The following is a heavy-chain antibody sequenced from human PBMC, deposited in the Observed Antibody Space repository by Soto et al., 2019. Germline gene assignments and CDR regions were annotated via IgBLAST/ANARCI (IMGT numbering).Heavy chain of an antibody. D-gene: IGHD4-17*01. CDR3: ARGEGGMTTGTEDRYFDL. CDR2: IYYSGSS. Sequence: QVQLQESGPGLVKPSETLSLTCTVSGGSVSSGSYYWSWIRQPPGKGLEWIGYIYYSGSSHDNPAITCRVTISIDTSKKRCSRKLSSVTAADTAAYYCARGEGGMTTGTEDRYFDLWGRGTQVTVSS. V-gene: IGHV4-61*01. CDR1: GGSVSSGSYY. J-gene: IGHJ2*01.